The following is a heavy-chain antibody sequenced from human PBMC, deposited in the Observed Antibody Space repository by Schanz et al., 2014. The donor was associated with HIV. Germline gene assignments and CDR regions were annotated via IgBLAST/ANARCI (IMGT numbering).Heavy chain of an antibody. CDR2: ISDDGSKK. CDR3: AKDPQNGYLGYWGMDG. J-gene: IGHJ6*04. Sequence: VHLVESGGTLVKPGGSLRLSCAASGFTFSAYGFHFFLQAPGKGLEWVAAISDDGSKKYYGDSVKGRFTISRDNSKNTLFLQXXSLRAEDTAVYYCAKDPQNGYLGYWGMDGGGKGTTVTVSS. CDR1: GFTFSAYG. D-gene: IGHD5-18*01. V-gene: IGHV3-30*18.